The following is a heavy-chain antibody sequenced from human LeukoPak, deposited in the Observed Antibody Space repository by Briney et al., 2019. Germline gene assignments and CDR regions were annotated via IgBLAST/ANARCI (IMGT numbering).Heavy chain of an antibody. D-gene: IGHD3-16*01. Sequence: GGSLRLSCAASGFTFSSYSMHWVRQAPGKGLEWVSSISSSSSYIYYADSVKGRFTISRDHAKNSLSLQMNSLRAEDTAVYYCAREGGRDDAFDIWGQGTMVIVSS. V-gene: IGHV3-21*01. CDR1: GFTFSSYS. CDR3: AREGGRDDAFDI. J-gene: IGHJ3*02. CDR2: ISSSSSYI.